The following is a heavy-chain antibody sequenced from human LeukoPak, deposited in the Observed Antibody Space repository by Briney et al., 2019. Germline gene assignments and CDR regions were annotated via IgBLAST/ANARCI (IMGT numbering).Heavy chain of an antibody. V-gene: IGHV3-48*03. CDR2: ISSSGSTI. D-gene: IGHD3-22*01. CDR3: ARGDYYYDSRGYYYFGY. Sequence: GGSLRLSCAASGFTFSSYEMNWVRQAPGKGLEWISYISSSGSTIYYADSVKGRFTISRDNAKNSLCLQMNSLRAEDTAVYYCARGDYYYDSRGYYYFGYWGQGTLVTVSS. CDR1: GFTFSSYE. J-gene: IGHJ4*02.